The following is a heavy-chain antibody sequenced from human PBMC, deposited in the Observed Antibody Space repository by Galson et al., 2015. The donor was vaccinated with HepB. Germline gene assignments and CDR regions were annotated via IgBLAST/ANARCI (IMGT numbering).Heavy chain of an antibody. CDR3: AKHLRFLEWFFDY. D-gene: IGHD3-3*01. CDR2: ISGSGGST. CDR1: GFTFSSYA. Sequence: SLRLSCAASGFTFSSYAMSWVRQAPGKGLEWVSAISGSGGSTYYADSEKGRFTISRDNSKNTLYLQMNSLRAEDTAVYYCAKHLRFLEWFFDYWGQGTLVTVSS. V-gene: IGHV3-23*01. J-gene: IGHJ4*02.